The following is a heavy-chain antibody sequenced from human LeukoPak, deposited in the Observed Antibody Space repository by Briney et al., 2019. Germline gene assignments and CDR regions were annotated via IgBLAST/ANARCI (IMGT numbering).Heavy chain of an antibody. CDR1: GFTFSSYG. Sequence: GGSLRLSCAASGFTFSSYGMHWVRQAPGKGLEWVAVISYDGSNKYYADSVKGRFTISRDNSKNTLYLQMNSLRAEDTAAYYCAKGGYSYDIDYWGQGTLVTVSS. D-gene: IGHD5-18*01. CDR3: AKGGYSYDIDY. CDR2: ISYDGSNK. J-gene: IGHJ4*02. V-gene: IGHV3-30*18.